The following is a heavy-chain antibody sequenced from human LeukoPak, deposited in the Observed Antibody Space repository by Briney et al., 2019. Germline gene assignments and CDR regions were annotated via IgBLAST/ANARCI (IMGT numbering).Heavy chain of an antibody. CDR3: AKDRLYDFWSGYGPIDAFDI. CDR1: GFTFRSYD. Sequence: GGSLRLSCAASGFTFRSYDVRWAPDAPGKGLEGVYTIRGCGGSTYYADSVKGRFTISRDNSKNTLYLQMNSLRAEDTAVYYCAKDRLYDFWSGYGPIDAFDIWGQGTMVTVSS. J-gene: IGHJ3*02. D-gene: IGHD3-3*01. V-gene: IGHV3-23*01. CDR2: IRGCGGST.